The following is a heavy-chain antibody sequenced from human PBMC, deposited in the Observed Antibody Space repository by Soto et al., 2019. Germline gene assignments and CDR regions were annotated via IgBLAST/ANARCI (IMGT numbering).Heavy chain of an antibody. V-gene: IGHV4-34*01. Sequence: SETLSLTCAVYGGSFSGYYWSWIRQPPGKGLEWIGEINHSGSTNYNPSLKSRVTISVDTSKNQFSLKLSSVTAADTAVYYCAGRDCTNGVCYNYFDYWGQGTLVTVSS. CDR3: AGRDCTNGVCYNYFDY. D-gene: IGHD2-8*01. CDR1: GGSFSGYY. J-gene: IGHJ4*02. CDR2: INHSGST.